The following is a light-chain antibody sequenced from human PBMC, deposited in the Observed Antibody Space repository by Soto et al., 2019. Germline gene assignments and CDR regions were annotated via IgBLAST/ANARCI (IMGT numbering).Light chain of an antibody. CDR3: QSYDSSLSGVV. Sequence: QSVLTQPPSVCGAPGQRVTISCTGSSSNIGAGYDVHWYQQLPGTAPKLLIYGNSNRPSGVPDRCSGSKSGTSASLAITGLQAEDEADYYCQSYDSSLSGVVFGGGTKLTVL. J-gene: IGLJ2*01. CDR2: GNS. V-gene: IGLV1-40*01. CDR1: SSNIGAGYD.